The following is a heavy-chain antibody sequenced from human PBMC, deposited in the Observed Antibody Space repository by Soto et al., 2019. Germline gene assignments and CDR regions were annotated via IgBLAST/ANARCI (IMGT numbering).Heavy chain of an antibody. V-gene: IGHV3-48*02. CDR2: ISRSSTGI. CDR1: GFTFSLYS. J-gene: IGHJ6*02. CDR3: ARAVTWGLDV. Sequence: EVQLVESGGGLVQPGGSLRLSCAASGFTFSLYSMSWVRQAPGKGLEWVSYISRSSTGIHYADSVKGRFTISRDDATNSMPLQMNILRDGDTAVYYCARAVTWGLDVWGQGTTVSISS. D-gene: IGHD3-10*01.